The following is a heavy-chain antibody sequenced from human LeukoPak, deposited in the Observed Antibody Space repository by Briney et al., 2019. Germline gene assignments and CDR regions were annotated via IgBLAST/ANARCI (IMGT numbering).Heavy chain of an antibody. J-gene: IGHJ4*02. CDR1: GFTFSSYA. V-gene: IGHV3-23*01. CDR3: ARPIVVVVAATRDY. CDR2: ISGSGGST. Sequence: GGSLRLSCAASGFTFSSYAMSWVRQAPGKGLEWVSAISGSGGSTYYADSVKGRFTISRDNSKNTLYLQMNSLRAEDTAVYYCARPIVVVVAATRDYWGQGTLVTVSS. D-gene: IGHD2-15*01.